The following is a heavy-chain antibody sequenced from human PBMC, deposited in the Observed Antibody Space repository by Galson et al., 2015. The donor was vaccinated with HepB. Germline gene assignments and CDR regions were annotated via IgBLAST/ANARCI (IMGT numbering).Heavy chain of an antibody. Sequence: SMRLSCAASGFTFSSYSMNWVRQAPGKGLEWVSYISSSSSTIYYADSVKGRFTISRDNDKNSLYLQMNSLRAEDTAVYYCARVSLSLVYYYDSSELSLWGQGTLVTVSS. CDR1: GFTFSSYS. CDR3: ARVSLSLVYYYDSSELSL. V-gene: IGHV3-48*04. J-gene: IGHJ4*02. CDR2: ISSSSSTI. D-gene: IGHD3-22*01.